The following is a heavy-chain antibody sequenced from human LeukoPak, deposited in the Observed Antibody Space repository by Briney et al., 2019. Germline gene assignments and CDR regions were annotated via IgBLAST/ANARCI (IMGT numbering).Heavy chain of an antibody. Sequence: SETLSLTCAVYGGSFSGYYWSWIRQPPGKGLEWIGYIYYSGSTNYNPSLKSRVTISVDTSKNQFSLKLSSVTAADTAVYYCARDSGYSSGPSQYYYYMDVWGKGTTVTVSS. CDR1: GGSFSGYY. CDR2: IYYSGST. CDR3: ARDSGYSSGPSQYYYYMDV. J-gene: IGHJ6*03. V-gene: IGHV4-59*01. D-gene: IGHD6-19*01.